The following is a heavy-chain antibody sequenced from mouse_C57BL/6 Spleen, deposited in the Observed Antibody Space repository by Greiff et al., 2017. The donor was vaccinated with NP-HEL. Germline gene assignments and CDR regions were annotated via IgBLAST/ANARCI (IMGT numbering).Heavy chain of an antibody. CDR2: INPGSGGT. J-gene: IGHJ3*01. CDR1: GYAFTNYL. V-gene: IGHV1-54*01. Sequence: QVQLQQSGAELVRPGTSVKVSCKASGYAFTNYLIEWVKQRPGQGLEWIGVINPGSGGTNYNEKFKGKATLTADKSSSTAYMQLSSLTSEDSAVYYCARYDVWFAYWGQGTLVTVSA. CDR3: ARYDVWFAY. D-gene: IGHD2-3*01.